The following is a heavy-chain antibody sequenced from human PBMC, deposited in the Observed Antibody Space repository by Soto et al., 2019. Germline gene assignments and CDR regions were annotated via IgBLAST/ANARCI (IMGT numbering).Heavy chain of an antibody. CDR2: ISWDCGST. CDR1: GFTFDDYT. Sequence: GGSLRLSCAASGFTFDDYTMHWVRQAPGKGLEWVSLISWDCGSTYYADSVKGRFTISRDNSKNSLYLQMNSLRTEDTALYYCATQRWGYYYFDYWGQGTLVTVSS. D-gene: IGHD3-22*01. J-gene: IGHJ4*02. V-gene: IGHV3-43*01. CDR3: ATQRWGYYYFDY.